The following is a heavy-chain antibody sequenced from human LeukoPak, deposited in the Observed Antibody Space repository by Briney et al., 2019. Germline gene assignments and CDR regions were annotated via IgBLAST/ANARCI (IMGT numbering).Heavy chain of an antibody. CDR1: GGSFSGYY. CDR2: INHSGST. Sequence: PSETLSLTCAVYGGSFSGYYWSWIRQPPGKGLEWIGEINHSGSTNYNPSLKSRVTISVDTSKNQFSLKLSSVTAADTAVYYCARTKTWYSSDAFDIWGQGTMVTVSS. CDR3: ARTKTWYSSDAFDI. J-gene: IGHJ3*02. V-gene: IGHV4-34*01. D-gene: IGHD6-13*01.